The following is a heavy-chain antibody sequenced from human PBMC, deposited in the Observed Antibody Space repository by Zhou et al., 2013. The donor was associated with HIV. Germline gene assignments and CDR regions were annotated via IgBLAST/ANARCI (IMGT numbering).Heavy chain of an antibody. V-gene: IGHV1-18*01. CDR2: ISADNGNT. Sequence: QVQLVQSGAEVKKPGASVKVSCKASGYTFTSYGITWVRQAPGQGLEWMGWISADNGNTNYALKLQGRGTMTTDTSTSTAYMALRSLRSDDTAVYYCARSGLSYLPSSSYYFDYWGQGTLVTVPS. J-gene: IGHJ4*02. CDR1: GYTFTSYG. D-gene: IGHD3-10*01. CDR3: ARSGLSYLPSSSYYFDY.